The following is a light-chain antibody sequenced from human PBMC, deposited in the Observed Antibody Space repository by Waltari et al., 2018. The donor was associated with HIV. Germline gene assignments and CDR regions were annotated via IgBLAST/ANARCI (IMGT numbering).Light chain of an antibody. CDR3: QSGDKGRTHSVV. CDR2: KDH. V-gene: IGLV3-25*03. CDR1: VLPDQY. Sequence: SSELIQPPSPSVSPGQPARIPCSGDVLPDQYVYWSQQRPGQAPLLLIYKDHERPSGIPERFSGSSSGTKATLTITGVQPEDEADYYCQSGDKGRTHSVVFGGGTKLTVL. J-gene: IGLJ2*01.